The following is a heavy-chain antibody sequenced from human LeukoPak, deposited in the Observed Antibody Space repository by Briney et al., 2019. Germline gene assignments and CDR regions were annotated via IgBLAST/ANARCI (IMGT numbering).Heavy chain of an antibody. D-gene: IGHD2-15*01. CDR1: GFTFSHFW. CDR3: AREDGYCSGGNCYSYFDS. V-gene: IGHV3-7*01. Sequence: PGGSLRLSCAASGFTFSHFWMSWVRQAPGEGLEWVAYIKKTGSETYYVDSVKGRFTITRDNTRSSLFLQMYSLRAEDTAVYFCAREDGYCSGGNCYSYFDSWGQGTLVTVSS. CDR2: IKKTGSET. J-gene: IGHJ4*02.